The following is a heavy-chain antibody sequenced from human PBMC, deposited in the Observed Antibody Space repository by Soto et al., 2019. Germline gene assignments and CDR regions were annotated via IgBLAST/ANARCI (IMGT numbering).Heavy chain of an antibody. Sequence: PGGSLRLSCAASGFTFSSYGMHWVRQAPGKGLEWVAVISYDGSNKYYADSVKGRFTISRDNSKNTLYLQMNSLRAEDTAVYYCAKDHDSGWYDYYYYYGMDVWGQGTTVTVSS. J-gene: IGHJ6*02. V-gene: IGHV3-30*18. D-gene: IGHD6-19*01. CDR1: GFTFSSYG. CDR3: AKDHDSGWYDYYYYYGMDV. CDR2: ISYDGSNK.